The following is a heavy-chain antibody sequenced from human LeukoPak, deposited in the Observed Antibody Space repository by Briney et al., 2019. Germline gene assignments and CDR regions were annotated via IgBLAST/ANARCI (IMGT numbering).Heavy chain of an antibody. CDR3: ARDRDDSSGYYPDAFDI. CDR2: INPNSGGT. Sequence: GASVKVSCKASGYTFTGYYMHWVRQAPGQGLEWMGWINPNSGGTNYAQKFQGRVTMTRDTSISTAYMELRSLRSDDTAVYYCARDRDDSSGYYPDAFDIWGQGTMVTVSS. CDR1: GYTFTGYY. J-gene: IGHJ3*02. D-gene: IGHD3-22*01. V-gene: IGHV1-2*02.